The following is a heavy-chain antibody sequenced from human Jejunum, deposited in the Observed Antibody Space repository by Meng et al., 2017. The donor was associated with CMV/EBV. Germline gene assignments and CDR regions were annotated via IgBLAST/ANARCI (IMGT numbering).Heavy chain of an antibody. CDR1: AFPFIYLP. CDR2: INSYESVT. D-gene: IGHD1-14*01. CDR3: ARGTTSGASYFDY. Sequence: CASPAFPFIYLPIPWLRHAPRQRLVLVSRINSYESVTDYPVSVQVRFPISRDHTKHTLSLHMNSLRAEDTALYYCARGTTSGASYFDYWGQGTLVTVSS. V-gene: IGHV3-74*01. J-gene: IGHJ4*02.